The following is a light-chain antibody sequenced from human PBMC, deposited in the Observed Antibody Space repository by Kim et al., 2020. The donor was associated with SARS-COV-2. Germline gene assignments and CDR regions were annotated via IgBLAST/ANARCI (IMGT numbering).Light chain of an antibody. CDR1: GSNVGNNY. V-gene: IGLV1-51*01. J-gene: IGLJ2*01. CDR2: DNN. CDR3: GTWDSSLSAVV. Sequence: GQNVTISCPGSGSNVGNNYVSWYQHLPGTAPKLLIYDNNKRPSGIPDRFSGSKSGTSATLGITGLQTGDEADYYCGTWDSSLSAVVFGGGTQLTVL.